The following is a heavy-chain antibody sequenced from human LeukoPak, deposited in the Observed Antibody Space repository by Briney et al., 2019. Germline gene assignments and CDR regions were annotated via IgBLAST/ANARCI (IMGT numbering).Heavy chain of an antibody. CDR2: IVPIFGTA. J-gene: IGHJ6*03. Sequence: SVKVSCKASGGTFSSYAISWVRQAPGQGLEWMGGIVPIFGTANYAQKFQGRVTITADESTGTAYVELSSLRSEDTAVYYCASRDGYNPLADYYYYYMGVWGKGTTVTISS. D-gene: IGHD5-24*01. CDR1: GGTFSSYA. CDR3: ASRDGYNPLADYYYYYMGV. V-gene: IGHV1-69*13.